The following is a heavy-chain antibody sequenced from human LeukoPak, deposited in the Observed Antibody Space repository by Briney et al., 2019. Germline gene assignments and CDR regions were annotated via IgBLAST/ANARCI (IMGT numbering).Heavy chain of an antibody. CDR1: GFIPSNHW. Sequence: SGGSLRLSCGASGFIPSNHWMHWVRQAPGKRLVWVAHIDPDGSVAKYGDSVKGRFSSSRDNAKDTLYLQMCNRRAADRSFYDCARALGRGGSAFDVWGQGTMVTVSS. CDR3: ARALGRGGSAFDV. D-gene: IGHD3-16*01. V-gene: IGHV3-74*01. J-gene: IGHJ3*01. CDR2: IDPDGSVA.